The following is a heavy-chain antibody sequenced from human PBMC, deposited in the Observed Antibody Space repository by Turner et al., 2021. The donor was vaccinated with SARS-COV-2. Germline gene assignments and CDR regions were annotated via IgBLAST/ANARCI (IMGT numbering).Heavy chain of an antibody. D-gene: IGHD1-26*01. CDR2: IIPIFETS. CDR1: GGTFSNYA. V-gene: IGHV1-69*01. Sequence: QVQLVPSGAWVKKPGSSVKVSCKASGGTFSNYAISGVRQAPGQGLEWMGGIIPIFETSNYAQKFQGRVTINADESKSTAYMELSSLRSEDTAVYYCASDSGSYPLYGWGQGTLVTVSS. CDR3: ASDSGSYPLYG. J-gene: IGHJ4*02.